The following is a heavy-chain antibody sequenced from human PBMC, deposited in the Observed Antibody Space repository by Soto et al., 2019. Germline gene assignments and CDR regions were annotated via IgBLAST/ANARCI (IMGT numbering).Heavy chain of an antibody. CDR2: FDPEDGET. V-gene: IGHV1-24*01. D-gene: IGHD4-17*01. Sequence: GASVKVSCKVSGYTLTELSMHWVRQAPGKGLEWMGGFDPEDGETIYAQKFQGRVTMTEDTSTDTAYMELSSLRSEDTAVYYCATVGYGDFPFDDWGQGTLVTVSS. J-gene: IGHJ4*02. CDR3: ATVGYGDFPFDD. CDR1: GYTLTELS.